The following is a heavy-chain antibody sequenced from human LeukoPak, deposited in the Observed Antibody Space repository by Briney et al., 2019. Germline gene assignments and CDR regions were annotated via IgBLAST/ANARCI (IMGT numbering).Heavy chain of an antibody. CDR3: VPMVRGVITT. V-gene: IGHV1-18*01. Sequence: ASVKVSCEASGYTFTSYGISWVRQAPGQGLEWMGWFSAYNGNTNYAQKLQGRVTMTTDTSTSTAYMELRSLRSDDTAVYYCVPMVRGVITTWGQGTLVTVSS. D-gene: IGHD3-10*01. CDR2: FSAYNGNT. J-gene: IGHJ4*02. CDR1: GYTFTSYG.